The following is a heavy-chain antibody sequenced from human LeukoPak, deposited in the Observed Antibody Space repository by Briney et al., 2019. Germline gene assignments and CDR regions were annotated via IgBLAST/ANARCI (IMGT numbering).Heavy chain of an antibody. CDR2: TSHDGSNK. V-gene: IGHV3-30*18. CDR1: GFTFSTYV. J-gene: IGHJ4*02. D-gene: IGHD6-19*01. Sequence: GRSLRLSCAASGFTFSTYVMYWVRQAPGKGLEWVAVTSHDGSNKYYADSVKGRFSISRDNSKNTVYLQMNSLRAEDTAVYYCAKDPGYSSGWLDHWGQGNLVTVSS. CDR3: AKDPGYSSGWLDH.